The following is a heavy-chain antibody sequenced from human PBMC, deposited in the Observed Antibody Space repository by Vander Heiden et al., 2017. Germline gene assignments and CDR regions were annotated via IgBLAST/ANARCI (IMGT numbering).Heavy chain of an antibody. CDR2: ISYDGSNK. J-gene: IGHJ3*02. D-gene: IGHD2-21*02. CDR3: ARGREAYCGGDCYSGRVAFDI. Sequence: QVQLVESGGGEVQPGRSLRLSCSASGFTFSSYAIHGVRQAPGKGLEWVAVISYDGSNKYYADSVKGRFTISRDNSKNTLYLQMNSLRAEDTAVYYCARGREAYCGGDCYSGRVAFDIWGQGTMVTVSS. V-gene: IGHV3-30-3*01. CDR1: GFTFSSYA.